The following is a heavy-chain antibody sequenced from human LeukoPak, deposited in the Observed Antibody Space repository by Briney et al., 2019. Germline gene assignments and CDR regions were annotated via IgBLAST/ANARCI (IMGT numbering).Heavy chain of an antibody. CDR3: ARDPQGPSYGGPYFDY. V-gene: IGHV3-53*01. J-gene: IGHJ4*02. CDR2: IYSGGST. D-gene: IGHD4-23*01. CDR1: GFTFSSYS. Sequence: GGSLRLSCAASGFTFSSYSMNWVRQAPGKGLEWVSVIYSGGSTYYADSVKGRFTISRDNSKNTLYLQMNSLRAEDTAVYYCARDPQGPSYGGPYFDYWGQGTLVTVSS.